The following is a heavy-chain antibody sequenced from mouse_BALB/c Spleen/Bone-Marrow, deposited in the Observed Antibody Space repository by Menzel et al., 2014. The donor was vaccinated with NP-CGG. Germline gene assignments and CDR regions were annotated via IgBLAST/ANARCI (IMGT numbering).Heavy chain of an antibody. CDR1: GDSITSGY. CDR3: ARSSSTGTPFAY. CDR2: ISYSGST. J-gene: IGHJ2*01. V-gene: IGHV3-8*02. Sequence: VQLQQSGPSLVKPSQTLSLTCSVTGDSITSGYWNWIRKFPGNRLEFMGYISYSGSTYYNPSLKSRISITRDTSKNLYSLQLNSVTTEDTATYYCARSSSTGTPFAYWGQGTTLTVSS. D-gene: IGHD4-1*02.